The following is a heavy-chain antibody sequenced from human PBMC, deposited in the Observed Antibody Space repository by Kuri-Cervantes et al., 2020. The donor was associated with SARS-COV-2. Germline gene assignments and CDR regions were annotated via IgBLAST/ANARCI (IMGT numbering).Heavy chain of an antibody. J-gene: IGHJ6*03. D-gene: IGHD3-3*01. CDR2: IYHSGST. CDR3: ARGGYDFWSGYYSDYYYMDV. CDR1: GGSISSGGYY. V-gene: IGHV4-30-2*01. Sequence: SETLSLTCTVSGGSISSGGYYWSWIRQPPGKGLEWIGYIYHSGSTYYNPSLKSRVTISVDRSKNQFSLKLSSVTAADTAVYYCARGGYDFWSGYYSDYYYMDVWGKGTTVTVSS.